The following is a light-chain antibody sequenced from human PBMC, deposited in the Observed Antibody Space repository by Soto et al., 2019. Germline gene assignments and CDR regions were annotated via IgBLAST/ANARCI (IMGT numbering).Light chain of an antibody. CDR3: QQRSNWPPGLT. Sequence: EIVLTQSPATLSLSPGERATLSCRASQSVSSYLAWYQQKPGQAPRLLIYDASNRATGIPARFSGSGSGTAFALTVSSVEPEDFAVYYCQQRSNWPPGLTVGGGTKVEIK. J-gene: IGKJ4*01. CDR2: DAS. CDR1: QSVSSY. V-gene: IGKV3-11*01.